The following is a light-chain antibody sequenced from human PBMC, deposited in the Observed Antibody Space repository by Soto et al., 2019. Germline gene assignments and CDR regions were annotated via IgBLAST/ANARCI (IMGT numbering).Light chain of an antibody. CDR2: AAY. CDR3: QKYNSAPQT. CDR1: QDISNY. J-gene: IGKJ1*01. V-gene: IGKV1-27*01. Sequence: DIQMTQSPSSLSASVGDRVTITCRASQDISNYLAWYQQKPEKVPKLLIYAAYTLQSGVPSRFSGSGAGTDFTLTISSRQPEDFATYYCQKYNSAPQTCGQGTKVEIK.